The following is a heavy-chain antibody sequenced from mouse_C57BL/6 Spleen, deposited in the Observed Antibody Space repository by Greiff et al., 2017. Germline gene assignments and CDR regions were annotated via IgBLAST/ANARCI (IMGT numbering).Heavy chain of an antibody. CDR1: GYTFTSYW. CDR3: ARVNWDGGYFDC. D-gene: IGHD4-1*01. J-gene: IGHJ2*01. V-gene: IGHV1-64*01. Sequence: QVQLQQPGAELVKPGASVKLSCKASGYTFTSYWMHWVKQRPGQGLEWIGLIHPNSGSTNYNEKFKSKATLTVDKSSSTAYMQLSSLTSEDSAVYYCARVNWDGGYFDCCGHGTTLTVSS. CDR2: IHPNSGST.